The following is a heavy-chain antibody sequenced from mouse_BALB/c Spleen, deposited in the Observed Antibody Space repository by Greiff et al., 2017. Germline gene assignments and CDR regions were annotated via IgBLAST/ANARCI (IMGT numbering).Heavy chain of an antibody. J-gene: IGHJ1*01. Sequence: EVQLQQSGPGLVKPSQSLSLTCTVTGYSITSDYAWKWIRQFPGNKLEWMGYISYSGSTSYNPSLKSRISITRDTSKNQFFLQLNSVTTEDTATYYCATYDGYWYFDVWGAGTTVTVSA. CDR1: GYSITSDYA. V-gene: IGHV3-2*02. CDR3: ATYDGYWYFDV. D-gene: IGHD2-3*01. CDR2: ISYSGST.